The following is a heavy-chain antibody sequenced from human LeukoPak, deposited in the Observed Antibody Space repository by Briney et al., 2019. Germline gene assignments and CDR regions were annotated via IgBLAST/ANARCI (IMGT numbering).Heavy chain of an antibody. CDR2: IYYSGST. Sequence: SETLSLTCTVSGGSISSYYWSWIRQPPGKGLEWIGYIYYSGSTNYNPSLKSRVTISVDTSKNQFSLKLSSVTAADTAVYYCARLSGNCSSTSCYGGYYYGMDVWGQGTTVTVSS. CDR3: ARLSGNCSSTSCYGGYYYGMDV. V-gene: IGHV4-59*08. CDR1: GGSISSYY. D-gene: IGHD2-2*01. J-gene: IGHJ6*02.